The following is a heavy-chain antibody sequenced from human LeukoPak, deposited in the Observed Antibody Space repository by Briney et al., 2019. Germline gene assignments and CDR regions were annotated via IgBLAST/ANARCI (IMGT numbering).Heavy chain of an antibody. J-gene: IGHJ5*02. V-gene: IGHV4-34*01. CDR1: GGSFSGYY. D-gene: IGHD3-10*01. CDR3: ARLHGSGT. Sequence: KPSETLSLTCAVYGGSFSGYYWSWIRQPPGKGLEWIGEINHSGSTNYNPSLKIRVTISVATSKNQFFLKLSSVTAADTAVYYCARLHGSGTWGQGTLVTVSS. CDR2: INHSGST.